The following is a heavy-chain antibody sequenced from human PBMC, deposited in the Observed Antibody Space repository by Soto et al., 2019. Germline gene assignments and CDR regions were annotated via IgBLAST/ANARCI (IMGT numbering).Heavy chain of an antibody. J-gene: IGHJ3*02. CDR2: IYHSGST. CDR1: GYSISSGYY. Sequence: LSLTCAVSGYSISSGYYWGWIRQPPGKGLEWIGSIYHSGSTYYNPSLKSRVTISVDTSKNQFSLKLSSVTAADTAVYYCARDRDDYYDSSGYYAGHAFDIWGQGTMVTVSS. D-gene: IGHD3-22*01. CDR3: ARDRDDYYDSSGYYAGHAFDI. V-gene: IGHV4-38-2*02.